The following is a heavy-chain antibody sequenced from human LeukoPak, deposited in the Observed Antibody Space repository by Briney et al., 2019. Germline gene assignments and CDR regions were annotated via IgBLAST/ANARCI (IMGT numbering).Heavy chain of an antibody. V-gene: IGHV1-18*01. J-gene: IGHJ6*03. CDR3: ARDQQLDYYYYYMDV. CDR2: ISAYNGNT. CDR1: GYTFTSYG. D-gene: IGHD6-13*01. Sequence: ASVKVSCKAYGYTFTSYGISWVRQAPGQGLEWMGWISAYNGNTNYAQKLQGRVTMTTDTSTSTAYMELRSLRSDDTAVYYCARDQQLDYYYYYMDVWGKGTTVTVSS.